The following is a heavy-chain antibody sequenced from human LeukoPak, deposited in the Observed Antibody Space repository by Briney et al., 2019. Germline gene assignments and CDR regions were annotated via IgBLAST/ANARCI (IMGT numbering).Heavy chain of an antibody. V-gene: IGHV1-8*01. Sequence: ASVKVSCKASGYTFTSYDINWVRQATGQGLEWMGWMNPNSGNTGYAQKFQGRVTMTRNTSISTAYMELSSLGSEDTAVYYCARGRVRSSSILYWFDPWGQGTLVTVSS. CDR3: ARGRVRSSSILYWFDP. CDR2: MNPNSGNT. CDR1: GYTFTSYD. J-gene: IGHJ5*02. D-gene: IGHD6-6*01.